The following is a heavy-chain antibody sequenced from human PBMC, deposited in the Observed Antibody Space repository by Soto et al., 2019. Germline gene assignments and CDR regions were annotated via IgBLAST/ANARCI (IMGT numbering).Heavy chain of an antibody. CDR3: VRGLEWLRNY. J-gene: IGHJ4*02. V-gene: IGHV1-8*01. D-gene: IGHD5-12*01. CDR1: GYTFTTYD. CDR2: MNPNSGDT. Sequence: QVQLVQSGAEEKKPGASVKVSCKATGYTFTTYDINWVRQATGQGLEWMGWMNPNSGDTGYAQKFQGRVTMTRDTSISTAYMELSTLTSEDTAVYYCVRGLEWLRNYWGQGTLVTVSS.